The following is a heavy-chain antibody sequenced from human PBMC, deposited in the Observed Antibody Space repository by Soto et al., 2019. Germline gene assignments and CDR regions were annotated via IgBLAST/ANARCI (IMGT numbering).Heavy chain of an antibody. Sequence: SETLSLTCAVYGGSFSGYFLNWIRQTPGKGLEWIGKVNHNGRNNYNPSLKSRVTISLDMSKNQISLKLTSVTAADTAVYYCARGGSSDWQVAFDFWGQGTMVTVS. CDR3: ARGGSSDWQVAFDF. CDR2: VNHNGRN. V-gene: IGHV4-34*01. D-gene: IGHD6-19*01. CDR1: GGSFSGYF. J-gene: IGHJ3*01.